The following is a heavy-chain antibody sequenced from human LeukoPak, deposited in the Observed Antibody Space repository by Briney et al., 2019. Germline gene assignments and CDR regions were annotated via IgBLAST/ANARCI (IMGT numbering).Heavy chain of an antibody. CDR2: IKSKTDGGTT. CDR1: GFTFSSYS. D-gene: IGHD3-22*01. CDR3: TTDDYYDSSGYFPGFDS. Sequence: GGSLRLSCAASGFTFSSYSMNWVRQAPGKGLEWVGRIKSKTDGGTTDYAAPVKGRFTISRDDSKNTLYLQMNSLKTEDTAVYYCTTDDYYDSSGYFPGFDSWGQGTLVTVSS. J-gene: IGHJ4*02. V-gene: IGHV3-15*01.